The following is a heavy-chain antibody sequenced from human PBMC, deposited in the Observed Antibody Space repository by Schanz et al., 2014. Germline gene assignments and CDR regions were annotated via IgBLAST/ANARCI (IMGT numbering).Heavy chain of an antibody. CDR3: AKYGTGKGVSFEY. V-gene: IGHV3-7*01. D-gene: IGHD1-26*01. CDR1: GFTFNYVW. J-gene: IGHJ4*02. CDR2: IKLDGSEK. Sequence: DVHLMESGGGLISPGGSLRLSCVASGFTFNYVWMSWVRQAPGKGLEWVANIKLDGSEKYYVDSVKGRFTISRDNAKNSLYLQMNSLTAEDTAVYYCAKYGTGKGVSFEYWGQGTLVTVSS.